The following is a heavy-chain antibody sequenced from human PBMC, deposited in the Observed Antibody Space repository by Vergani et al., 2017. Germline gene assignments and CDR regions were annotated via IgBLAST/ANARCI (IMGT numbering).Heavy chain of an antibody. V-gene: IGHV4-39*07. Sequence: QVQLQESGPGLVKPSQTLSLTCTVSGGSISSSSHFWGWLRQTPGKGLEWIGSIYYSGSTYYNPSLKSRVTISVDTSKNQFSLKLSSVTAADTAVYYCARVPTYLDAFDIWGQGTMVTVSS. CDR3: ARVPTYLDAFDI. CDR1: GGSISSSSHF. CDR2: IYYSGST. J-gene: IGHJ3*02.